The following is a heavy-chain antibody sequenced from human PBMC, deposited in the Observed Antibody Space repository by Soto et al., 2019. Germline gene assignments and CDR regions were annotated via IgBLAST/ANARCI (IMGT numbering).Heavy chain of an antibody. J-gene: IGHJ3*02. CDR3: AKDRQYDFWSGFTFDI. D-gene: IGHD3-3*01. Sequence: PGGSLRLSCAASGFTFSSHGMHWVRQAPGKGLEWVAVISYDGNNKYYADSVKGRFTISRDNSKNTLYLQMNSLRAEDTAVYYCAKDRQYDFWSGFTFDIWGQGTMVTVSS. V-gene: IGHV3-30*18. CDR2: ISYDGNNK. CDR1: GFTFSSHG.